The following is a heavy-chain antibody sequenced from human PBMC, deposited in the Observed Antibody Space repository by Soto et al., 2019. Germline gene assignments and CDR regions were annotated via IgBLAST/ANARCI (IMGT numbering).Heavy chain of an antibody. CDR2: ISADNGNT. Sequence: ASVKVSCQAPGYTFTSYGISWVRQAPGQGLEWMGLISADNGNTNYSQKFQGRVTLTRDTSTSTAYMELSSLRSEDTAVDYCASCPQKCITSSPCCIFFDYWGQGTLVTVSS. CDR1: GYTFTSYG. J-gene: IGHJ4*02. CDR3: ASCPQKCITSSPCCIFFDY. V-gene: IGHV1-18*01. D-gene: IGHD3-10*01.